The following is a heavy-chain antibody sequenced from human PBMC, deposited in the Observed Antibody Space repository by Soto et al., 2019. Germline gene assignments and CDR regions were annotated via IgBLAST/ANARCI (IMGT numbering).Heavy chain of an antibody. D-gene: IGHD5-18*01. CDR2: ISAYNGNT. CDR3: ARDLGSEQLWSNNWFDP. Sequence: QVQLVQSGAEVKKPGASVKVSCKASGYTFTSYGISWVRQAPGQGLEWMGWISAYNGNTNYAQKLQGRVTMTTDTSTSTAYMELRSLRSDDTAVFYCARDLGSEQLWSNNWFDPWGQGTLVTVSS. V-gene: IGHV1-18*01. CDR1: GYTFTSYG. J-gene: IGHJ5*02.